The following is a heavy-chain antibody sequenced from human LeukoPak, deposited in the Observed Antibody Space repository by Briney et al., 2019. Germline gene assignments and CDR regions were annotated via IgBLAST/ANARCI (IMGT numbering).Heavy chain of an antibody. D-gene: IGHD1-26*01. V-gene: IGHV3-23*01. Sequence: GGSLRLSCAASGFTSSSYAMSWVRQAPGKGLDWLSAISGGGGSTYYADSVKGRFTISRDNSKNTLYLQMNSLSAEDTAVYYCAKGSMGMGAPNPYYYYYMDVWGKGTTVTVSS. J-gene: IGHJ6*03. CDR2: ISGGGGST. CDR3: AKGSMGMGAPNPYYYYYMDV. CDR1: GFTSSSYA.